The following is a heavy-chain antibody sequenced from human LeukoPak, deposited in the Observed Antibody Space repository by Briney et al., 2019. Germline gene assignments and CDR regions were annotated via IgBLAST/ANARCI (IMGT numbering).Heavy chain of an antibody. V-gene: IGHV3-21*01. CDR3: ARDSPPGIAAAGTIDY. CDR2: ISSSSSYI. CDR1: GFTFSSYE. D-gene: IGHD6-13*01. Sequence: GGSLRLSCAASGFTFSSYEMNWVRQAPGKGLEWVSSISSSSSYIYYADSVKGRFTISRDNAKNSLYLQMNSLRAEDTAVYYCARDSPPGIAAAGTIDYWGQGTLVTVSS. J-gene: IGHJ4*02.